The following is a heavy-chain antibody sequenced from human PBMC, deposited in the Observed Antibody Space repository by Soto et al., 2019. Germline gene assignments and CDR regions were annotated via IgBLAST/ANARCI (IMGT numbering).Heavy chain of an antibody. CDR1: GGSISSYY. J-gene: IGHJ4*02. CDR3: ARRVKYDSGRRPAYFFDY. CDR2: IYNSGST. D-gene: IGHD3-10*01. V-gene: IGHV4-59*01. Sequence: LSLLCTDSGGSISSYYWSWIRQPPGKGLEWIGYIYNSGSTNYNPSLKSRVTISVDTSKNQFSLKLRSVMAADTAVYYCARRVKYDSGRRPAYFFDYWGQGTLVTVSS.